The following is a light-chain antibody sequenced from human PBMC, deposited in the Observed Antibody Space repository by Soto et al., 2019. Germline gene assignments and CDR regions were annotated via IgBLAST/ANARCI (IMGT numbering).Light chain of an antibody. Sequence: QSALTQPRSVSGSPGQSVTISCTGTSSDVGGYNYVSWYQQHPGKAPKLMIYDVSKRPSGVPDRFSGSKSGNTASLTISGLQDDDEADYYCCSYAGSYTYVFGTGTKLTVL. CDR3: CSYAGSYTYV. CDR1: SSDVGGYNY. J-gene: IGLJ1*01. V-gene: IGLV2-11*01. CDR2: DVS.